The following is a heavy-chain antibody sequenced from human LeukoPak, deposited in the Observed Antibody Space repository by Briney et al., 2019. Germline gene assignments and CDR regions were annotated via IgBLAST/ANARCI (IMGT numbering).Heavy chain of an antibody. CDR1: GFTFTSSA. Sequence: ASVKVSCKASGFTFTSSAMQWVRQARGQRLEWIGWIVVGSGNTNYAQKFQERVTITRDMSTSTAYMGLSSLRSEDTAVYYCASTYGYYYYYYGMDVWGQGTTVTVSS. CDR2: IVVGSGNT. J-gene: IGHJ6*02. D-gene: IGHD4-17*01. CDR3: ASTYGYYYYYYGMDV. V-gene: IGHV1-58*02.